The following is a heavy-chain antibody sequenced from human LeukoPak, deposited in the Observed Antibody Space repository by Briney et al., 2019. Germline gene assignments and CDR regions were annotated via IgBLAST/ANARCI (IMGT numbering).Heavy chain of an antibody. CDR1: GGSISSHY. Sequence: SETLSLTCTVSGGSISSHYGSWIRQPPGKGLEWIGYIYYSGSTNYNPSLKSRVTISVDTSKNQFSLKLSSVTAADTAVYYCARVPPGVFDSVITPYYFDYWGQGTLVTVSS. J-gene: IGHJ4*02. CDR3: ARVPPGVFDSVITPYYFDY. CDR2: IYYSGST. V-gene: IGHV4-59*11. D-gene: IGHD3-22*01.